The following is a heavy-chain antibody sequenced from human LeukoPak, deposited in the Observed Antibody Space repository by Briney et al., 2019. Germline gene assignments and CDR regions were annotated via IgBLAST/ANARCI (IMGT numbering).Heavy chain of an antibody. CDR3: ARLKRREGYFDWLFGLDY. D-gene: IGHD3-9*01. CDR2: IFYSGST. Sequence: SETLSLTCTVSGGSISTSNYYWGWIRQPPGKGLEWIGNIFYSGSTYYGPSLKSRVTISVDTSKNQFSLKLSSVTAADTAVYYCARLKRREGYFDWLFGLDYWGQGTLVTVSS. CDR1: GGSISTSNYY. V-gene: IGHV4-39*07. J-gene: IGHJ4*02.